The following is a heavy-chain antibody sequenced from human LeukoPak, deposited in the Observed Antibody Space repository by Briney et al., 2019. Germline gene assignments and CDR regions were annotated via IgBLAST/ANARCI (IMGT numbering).Heavy chain of an antibody. V-gene: IGHV4-34*01. D-gene: IGHD6-13*01. Sequence: SETLSLTCAVYGGSFSGYYWSWIRQPPGKGLEWIGEINHSGSTNYNPSLKSRVTISVDTSKNQFSRKLSSVTAADTAVYYCARAQYSSSCDLWGQGTLVTVPS. CDR1: GGSFSGYY. CDR2: INHSGST. J-gene: IGHJ5*02. CDR3: ARAQYSSSCDL.